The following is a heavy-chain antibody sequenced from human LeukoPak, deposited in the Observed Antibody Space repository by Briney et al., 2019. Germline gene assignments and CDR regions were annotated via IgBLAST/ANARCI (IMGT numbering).Heavy chain of an antibody. CDR1: GFTFSSYW. Sequence: GGSLRLSCVASGFTFSSYWMHWVRQAPGKGLVWVSRIKSDVSSTSYADSVKGRFTISRDNSKNTLYVQMNSLRAEDTAVYYCAKAAGRGYNYGDYFDYWGQGTLVTVSS. V-gene: IGHV3-74*01. J-gene: IGHJ4*02. CDR3: AKAAGRGYNYGDYFDY. D-gene: IGHD5-18*01. CDR2: IKSDVSST.